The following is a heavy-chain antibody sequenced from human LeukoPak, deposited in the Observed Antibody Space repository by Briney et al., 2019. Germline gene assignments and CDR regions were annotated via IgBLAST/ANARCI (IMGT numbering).Heavy chain of an antibody. V-gene: IGHV4-34*01. CDR2: INNSRST. Sequence: PSETLSLTCAVYGVSFSGYYWSWIRQPPGKGLEWIGEINNSRSTNYNPSLKSRVTISVDTYKKQFSLKLSSVTAADTAVYYCANTMDTYYFDYWGQGTLVTVSS. CDR3: ANTMDTYYFDY. J-gene: IGHJ4*02. D-gene: IGHD3-10*01. CDR1: GVSFSGYY.